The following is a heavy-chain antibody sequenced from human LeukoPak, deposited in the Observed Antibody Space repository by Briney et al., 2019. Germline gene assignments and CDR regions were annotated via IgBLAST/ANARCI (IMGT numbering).Heavy chain of an antibody. CDR2: INANSGTT. CDR3: AKPVSGGLAVTADWFHP. CDR1: GFTFSSYA. V-gene: IGHV3-23*01. Sequence: GGSLRLSCAASGFTFSSYAMSWVRLAPGKGLERVSTINANSGTTSYAASVRGRFTISRDNSKNTLYLQVNTLRADDTATYYCAKPVSGGLAVTADWFHPWGQGTLVVVSS. D-gene: IGHD6-19*01. J-gene: IGHJ5*01.